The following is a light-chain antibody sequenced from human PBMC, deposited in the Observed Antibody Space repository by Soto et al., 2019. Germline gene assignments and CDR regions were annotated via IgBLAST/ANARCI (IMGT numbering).Light chain of an antibody. Sequence: QAVVTQPPSVSGAPGQRVTISCTGSSSNIGAGYDVHWYQHLAGTAPKLLIYANTNRPSGVPDRFSGSKSGASASLAITGLLADDEADYYCQSYDRSLSDFVFGSGTKLTVL. J-gene: IGLJ1*01. CDR2: ANT. V-gene: IGLV1-40*03. CDR3: QSYDRSLSDFV. CDR1: SSNIGAGYD.